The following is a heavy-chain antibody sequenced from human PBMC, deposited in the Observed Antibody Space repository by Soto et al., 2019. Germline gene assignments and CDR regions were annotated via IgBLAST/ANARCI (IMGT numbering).Heavy chain of an antibody. J-gene: IGHJ5*02. CDR1: GGSFSSGAYH. Sequence: QVPLQESGPGLVKPSQTLSLTCTVSGGSFSSGAYHWSWVRQHPGQGLEWIASISYRGITYSNPSIKTRLSMSVNTSKNQFSLNLTSVTAAATAVYHCARMSATGTRGCDPWGQGTLVTVSS. D-gene: IGHD6-13*01. CDR3: ARMSATGTRGCDP. V-gene: IGHV4-31*03. CDR2: ISYRGIT.